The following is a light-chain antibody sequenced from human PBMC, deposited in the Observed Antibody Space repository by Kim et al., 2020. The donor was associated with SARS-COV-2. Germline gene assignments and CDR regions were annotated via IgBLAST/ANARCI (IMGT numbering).Light chain of an antibody. CDR2: DAS. J-gene: IGKJ2*01. CDR1: QDIRNY. Sequence: ASVGDRVTITCQASQDIRNYVNWYQQKPGTAPKLLIHDASNLETGVPPRFSESGSGTDFTFAISGLQPEDIATYYCQQYDNIPFAFGQGTKLEI. CDR3: QQYDNIPFA. V-gene: IGKV1-33*01.